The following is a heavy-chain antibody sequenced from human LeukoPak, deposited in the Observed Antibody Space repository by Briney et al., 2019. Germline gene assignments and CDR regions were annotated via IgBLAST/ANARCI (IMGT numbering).Heavy chain of an antibody. J-gene: IGHJ6*03. CDR3: ARGNQWLAYGRHYYYYYYMDV. CDR2: IYYSGST. V-gene: IGHV4-59*01. CDR1: GGSISSYY. D-gene: IGHD6-19*01. Sequence: SETLSLTCTVSGGSISSYYWSWIRQPPGKGLEWIGYIYYSGSTNYNPSLKSRVTISVDTSKNQFSLKLSSVTAADTAVYYCARGNQWLAYGRHYYYYYYMDVWGKGTTVTVPS.